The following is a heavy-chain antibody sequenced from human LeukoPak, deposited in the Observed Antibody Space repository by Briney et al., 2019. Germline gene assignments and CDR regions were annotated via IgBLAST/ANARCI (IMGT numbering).Heavy chain of an antibody. CDR1: GYTFTSYD. V-gene: IGHV1-8*01. CDR2: MNPNSGNT. D-gene: IGHD3-22*01. Sequence: GASVKVSCKASGYTFTSYDINWVRQATGQGLEWMGWMNPNSGNTGYAQKFQGRVTMTRNTSISTAYMELSSLRSEDTAVYYCAGGRRDSSGYYYWGQGTLVTVSS. CDR3: AGGRRDSSGYYY. J-gene: IGHJ4*02.